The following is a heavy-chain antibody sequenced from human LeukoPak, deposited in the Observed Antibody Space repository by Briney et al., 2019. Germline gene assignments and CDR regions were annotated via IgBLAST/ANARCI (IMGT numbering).Heavy chain of an antibody. Sequence: PGGSLRLSCVASGFTFSNYGMHWVRQVPGKGLEWVAVISYDGNDKHYVKSVKGRFTISRDNSKNTLYLQMNSLRAEDTAVYYCARLDNWNYFHPLGGRGTLVTVSS. CDR2: ISYDGNDK. CDR1: GFTFSNYG. J-gene: IGHJ4*02. D-gene: IGHD1-7*01. V-gene: IGHV3-30*03. CDR3: ARLDNWNYFHPL.